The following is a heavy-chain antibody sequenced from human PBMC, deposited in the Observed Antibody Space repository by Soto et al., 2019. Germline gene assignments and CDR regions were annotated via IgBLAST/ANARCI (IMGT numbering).Heavy chain of an antibody. D-gene: IGHD4-17*01. CDR3: ARANGDFDY. Sequence: QVQLVQSGAEVKKPGASVKVSCKASGYTFTSYDINWVRQATGQGLEWMGWMNLNSGYTGYAQKFXXRXTXXRNNSIRTAYMELSSLRSEDTAVYYCARANGDFDYWGQGTLVTVSS. CDR1: GYTFTSYD. CDR2: MNLNSGYT. V-gene: IGHV1-8*01. J-gene: IGHJ4*02.